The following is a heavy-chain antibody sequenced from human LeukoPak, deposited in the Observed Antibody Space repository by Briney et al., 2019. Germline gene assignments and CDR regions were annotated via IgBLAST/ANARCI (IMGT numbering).Heavy chain of an antibody. Sequence: PSETLSLTCAVYGGSFSGYYWSWIRQPPGEGLEWIGEINHSGSTNYNPSLKSRVTISVDTSKNQFSLKLSSVTAADTAVYYCARRYDFWSGNIRNAYDYWGQGTLVTVSS. J-gene: IGHJ4*02. CDR2: INHSGST. CDR3: ARRYDFWSGNIRNAYDY. D-gene: IGHD3-3*01. CDR1: GGSFSGYY. V-gene: IGHV4-34*01.